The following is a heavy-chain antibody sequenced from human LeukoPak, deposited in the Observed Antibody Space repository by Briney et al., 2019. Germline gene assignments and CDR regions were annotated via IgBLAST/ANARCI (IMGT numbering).Heavy chain of an antibody. CDR3: ARHLASGYSGYLDGMDV. CDR1: GGSISSYY. D-gene: IGHD5-12*01. J-gene: IGHJ6*02. Sequence: SETLSLTCTVSGGSISSYYWSWIRQPPGKGLEWIGYIYYSGSTNYNPSLKSRVTISVDTSKSQFSLKLSSVTAADTAVYYCARHLASGYSGYLDGMDVWGQGTTVTVSS. V-gene: IGHV4-59*08. CDR2: IYYSGST.